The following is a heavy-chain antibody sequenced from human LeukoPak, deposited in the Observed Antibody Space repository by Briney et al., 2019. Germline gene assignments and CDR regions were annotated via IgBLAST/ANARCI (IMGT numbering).Heavy chain of an antibody. V-gene: IGHV4-59*01. CDR2: IYYSGST. D-gene: IGHD2/OR15-2a*01. J-gene: IGHJ4*02. Sequence: SETLSLTCTVSGGSISSYYWSWIRQPPGKGLEWIGYIYYSGSTNYNPSLKSRVTISVDTSKNQFSLKLSSVTAADTAVYYYARNIPFDYWGQGTLVTVSS. CDR1: GGSISSYY. CDR3: ARNIPFDY.